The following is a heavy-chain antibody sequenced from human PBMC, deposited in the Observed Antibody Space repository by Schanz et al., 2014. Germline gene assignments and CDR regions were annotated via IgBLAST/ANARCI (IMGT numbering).Heavy chain of an antibody. CDR1: GFTFTTHS. D-gene: IGHD3-22*01. Sequence: QEQLVESGGGLVQPGGSLRLSCAASGFTFTTHSMTWVRQAPGKGLEWVAAMSYDGSIKYYGDSVKGRFTISRDNSKNTLYLQMNSLRAEDTAVYYCAKDPSHGDYDYYFDSWGQGTLVTVSS. V-gene: IGHV3-30*18. CDR3: AKDPSHGDYDYYFDS. CDR2: MSYDGSIK. J-gene: IGHJ4*02.